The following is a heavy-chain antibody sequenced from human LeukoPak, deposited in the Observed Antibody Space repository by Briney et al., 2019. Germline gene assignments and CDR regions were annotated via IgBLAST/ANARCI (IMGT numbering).Heavy chain of an antibody. D-gene: IGHD5-24*01. CDR2: IYPGDSDT. Sequence: KSGESLKISCKGSGYSFTSYWIGWVRQMPGKGLEWMGIIYPGDSDTRYSPSFQGLVTISADKSIRTAYLQWSTLKASDTAMYYCARTKDGYKSWDAFDIWGQGTMVTVSS. CDR3: ARTKDGYKSWDAFDI. CDR1: GYSFTSYW. V-gene: IGHV5-51*01. J-gene: IGHJ3*02.